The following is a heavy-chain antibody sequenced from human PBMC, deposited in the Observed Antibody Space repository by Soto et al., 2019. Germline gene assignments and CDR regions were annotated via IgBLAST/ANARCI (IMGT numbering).Heavy chain of an antibody. CDR3: ARLATYLQVTTFDY. V-gene: IGHV4-59*08. Sequence: SETLSLTCTVSGGSISSYYWSWIRQPPGKGLEWIGYIYYSGSTNYNPSLKSRVTISVDTSKNQFSLKLSSVTAADTAVYYCARLATYLQVTTFDYWGQGTLVTVSS. D-gene: IGHD4-17*01. CDR1: GGSISSYY. CDR2: IYYSGST. J-gene: IGHJ4*02.